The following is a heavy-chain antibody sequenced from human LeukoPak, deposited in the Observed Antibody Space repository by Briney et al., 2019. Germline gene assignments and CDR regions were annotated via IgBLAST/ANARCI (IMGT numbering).Heavy chain of an antibody. V-gene: IGHV1-18*01. CDR3: AKTTVTSEEYFYYYMDV. J-gene: IGHJ6*03. D-gene: IGHD4-17*01. CDR1: AYTFTIYD. Sequence: ASVKVSFKTSAYTFTIYDLSWVRQAPGQGLEWMGWIITYNGNTYYSQKLQGRVTITTDRSTSTAYRELRSLRPDDTALYYCAKTTVTSEEYFYYYMDVWGKGTTVTVSS. CDR2: IITYNGNT.